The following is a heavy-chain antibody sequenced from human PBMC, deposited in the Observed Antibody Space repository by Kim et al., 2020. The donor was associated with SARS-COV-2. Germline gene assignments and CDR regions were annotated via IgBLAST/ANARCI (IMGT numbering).Heavy chain of an antibody. D-gene: IGHD7-27*01. J-gene: IGHJ6*02. V-gene: IGHV3-74*01. Sequence: DSVKGRFTISRDNAKNTLYLQMNSLRGEDTAVYYCTRGRAGDRDGMDVGGQGTTVTVSS. CDR3: TRGRAGDRDGMDV.